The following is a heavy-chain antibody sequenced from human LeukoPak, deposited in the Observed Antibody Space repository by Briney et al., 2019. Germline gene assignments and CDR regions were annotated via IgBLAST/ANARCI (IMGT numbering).Heavy chain of an antibody. D-gene: IGHD4-23*01. CDR2: ISYDGSNK. J-gene: IGHJ4*02. V-gene: IGHV3-30-3*01. Sequence: PGGSLRLSCAASGFTFSSYAMHWVRQAPGKGLEWVAVISYDGSNKYYADSVKGRFTISRDNSKNTPYLQMNSLRAEDTAVYYCARGPPYGGSSDYWGQGTLVTVSS. CDR3: ARGPPYGGSSDY. CDR1: GFTFSSYA.